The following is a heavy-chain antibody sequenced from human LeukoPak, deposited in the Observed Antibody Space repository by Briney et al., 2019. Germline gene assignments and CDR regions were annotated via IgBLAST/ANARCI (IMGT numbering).Heavy chain of an antibody. D-gene: IGHD3-22*01. CDR2: IYYSGST. Sequence: PSETLSLTCTVSGGSISSSSYYWGWIRQPPGKGLEWIGSIYYSGSTYYNPSLKSRVTISVDTSKNQFSLKLSSVTAADTAVYYCARDNDSSGYYRLDAFDIWGQGTMVTVSS. V-gene: IGHV4-39*07. CDR3: ARDNDSSGYYRLDAFDI. J-gene: IGHJ3*02. CDR1: GGSISSSSYY.